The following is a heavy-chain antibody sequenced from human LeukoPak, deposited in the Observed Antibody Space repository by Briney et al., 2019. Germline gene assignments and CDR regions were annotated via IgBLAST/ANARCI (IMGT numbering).Heavy chain of an antibody. D-gene: IGHD3-9*01. CDR2: IISSSFYI. Sequence: GGSLRLSCAVSGFTFSAYSMNWVRQAPGKGLEWVSSIISSSFYIYYADSEKGRFTISRENAQNSLYLQMNSLRAEDTAVYYCARDLYLDILTGPYYFDYWGQGTLVTVSS. CDR3: ARDLYLDILTGPYYFDY. V-gene: IGHV3-21*01. J-gene: IGHJ4*02. CDR1: GFTFSAYS.